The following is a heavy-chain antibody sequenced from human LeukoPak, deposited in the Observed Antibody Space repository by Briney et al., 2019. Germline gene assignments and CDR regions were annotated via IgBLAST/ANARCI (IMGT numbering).Heavy chain of an antibody. D-gene: IGHD2-2*01. J-gene: IGHJ4*02. Sequence: PGGSLRLSCAASGFTFSSYAMSWVRQAPGKGLEWVSAISGSGGSTYYADSVKGRFIISRDNSKNTLYLQMNSLRAEDTAVYYCAKDIASSTSCNDYWGQGTLVTVSS. CDR3: AKDIASSTSCNDY. V-gene: IGHV3-23*01. CDR1: GFTFSSYA. CDR2: ISGSGGST.